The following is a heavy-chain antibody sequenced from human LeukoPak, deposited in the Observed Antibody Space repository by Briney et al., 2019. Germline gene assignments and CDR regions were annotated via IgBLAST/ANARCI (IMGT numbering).Heavy chain of an antibody. D-gene: IGHD6-19*01. CDR2: FDYEDSKT. V-gene: IGHV1-24*01. CDR3: ATGYLVAGPFDY. J-gene: IGHJ4*02. CDR1: GYTLTELS. Sequence: GASVKVSCKVSGYTLTELSMHWVRQAPGKGLEWMGGFDYEDSKTIYAQKFQGRVTMTEDTFTDTAYMELSSLRSEDTAVYYCATGYLVAGPFDYWGQGALVTVSS.